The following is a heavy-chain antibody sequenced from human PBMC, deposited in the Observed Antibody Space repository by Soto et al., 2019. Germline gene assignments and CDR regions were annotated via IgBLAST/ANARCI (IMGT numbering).Heavy chain of an antibody. Sequence: ASVKVSCKVSGYTRTELSMHWVRQAPGKGPEWMGXFXPXXXEXIXAXKXXXXVTMTEDTSTDTAYMELSRLRSEDTALYYCATAYGGNSIQVSFDYWGQGTLVTVSS. CDR2: FXPXXXEX. D-gene: IGHD4-17*01. V-gene: IGHV1-24*01. CDR1: GYTRTELS. J-gene: IGHJ4*02. CDR3: ATAYGGNSIQVSFDY.